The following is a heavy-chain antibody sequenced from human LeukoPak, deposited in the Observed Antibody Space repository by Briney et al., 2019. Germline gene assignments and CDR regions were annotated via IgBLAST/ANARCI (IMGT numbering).Heavy chain of an antibody. J-gene: IGHJ4*02. V-gene: IGHV3-9*01. CDR3: ARDFPLYCSSTSCYFDY. CDR1: GFTFHDHA. D-gene: IGHD2-2*01. Sequence: GGSLRLSCEASGFTFHDHAMHWVRQAPGKGLEWVSGLGWDGGRVGYADSVRGRFTISRDNAKNSLYLQMNSLRAEDTAVYYCARDFPLYCSSTSCYFDYWGQGTLVTVSS. CDR2: LGWDGGRV.